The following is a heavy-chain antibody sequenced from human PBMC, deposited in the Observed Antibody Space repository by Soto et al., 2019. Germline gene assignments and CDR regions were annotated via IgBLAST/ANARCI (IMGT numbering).Heavy chain of an antibody. CDR3: VRGAYGDLGH. V-gene: IGHV3-74*01. D-gene: IGHD4-17*01. CDR1: GFTLNSYW. J-gene: IGHJ4*02. Sequence: EVQLVESGGGLVQPGGSLRLSCAASGFTLNSYWMHWVRQAPGKGLVWVSRINSDGSSTSYADSVKGRFTISRDNARNTLYLQMNSLRAEDTAVYDCVRGAYGDLGHWGQGTLVTVSS. CDR2: INSDGSST.